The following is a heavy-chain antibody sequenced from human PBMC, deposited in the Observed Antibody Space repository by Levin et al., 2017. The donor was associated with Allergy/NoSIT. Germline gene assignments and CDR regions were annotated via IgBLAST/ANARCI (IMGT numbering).Heavy chain of an antibody. J-gene: IGHJ3*02. Sequence: TGGSLRLSCAASGFTFSDYSMNWVRQAPGKGLEWVSSISTSSNYIYYADSVKGRFSISRDNAKNSLFLQMSSLRAEDTAVYYCARLSLNAFDIWGQGTMVTVSS. D-gene: IGHD2-8*01. CDR1: GFTFSDYS. V-gene: IGHV3-21*01. CDR2: ISTSSNYI. CDR3: ARLSLNAFDI.